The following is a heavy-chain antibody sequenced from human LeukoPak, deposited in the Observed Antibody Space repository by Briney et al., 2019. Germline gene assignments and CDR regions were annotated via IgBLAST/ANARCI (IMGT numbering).Heavy chain of an antibody. J-gene: IGHJ5*02. D-gene: IGHD3-3*01. Sequence: SVKVSCKASGGTFSSYAISWVRQAPGQGLEWMGGIIPIFGTANYAQKFQGRVTITADESTSTAYMELSSLRSEDTAVYYCARDLTGYDFWSGYFNWFDPWGQGTLVTVSS. CDR2: IIPIFGTA. V-gene: IGHV1-69*13. CDR1: GGTFSSYA. CDR3: ARDLTGYDFWSGYFNWFDP.